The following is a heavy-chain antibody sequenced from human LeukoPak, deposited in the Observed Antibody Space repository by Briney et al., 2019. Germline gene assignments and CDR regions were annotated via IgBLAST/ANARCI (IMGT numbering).Heavy chain of an antibody. CDR2: ISAYNGNT. J-gene: IGHJ4*02. CDR1: GYTFTSYG. Sequence: GASVKVSCKASGYTFTSYGISWVRQAPGQGLELMGWISAYNGNTNYAQKPQGRVTMTTDTSTSTAYMELRSLRSDDTAVYYCARPSRWLQYLYFDYWGQGTLVTVSS. CDR3: ARPSRWLQYLYFDY. V-gene: IGHV1-18*01. D-gene: IGHD5-24*01.